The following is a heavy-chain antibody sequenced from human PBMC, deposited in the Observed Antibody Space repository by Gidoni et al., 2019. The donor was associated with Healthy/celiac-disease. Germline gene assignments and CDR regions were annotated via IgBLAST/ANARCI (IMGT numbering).Heavy chain of an antibody. Sequence: QVQLQESGPGLVKPSETLSLTCTVSGGSISSYYWSWIRQPPGKGLEWIGYIYYSGSTNYNPSLKSRVTISVDTSKNQFSLKLSSVTAADTAVYYCARGSGSYSTPFDYWGQGTLVTVSS. D-gene: IGHD1-26*01. V-gene: IGHV4-59*01. J-gene: IGHJ4*02. CDR3: ARGSGSYSTPFDY. CDR2: IYYSGST. CDR1: GGSISSYY.